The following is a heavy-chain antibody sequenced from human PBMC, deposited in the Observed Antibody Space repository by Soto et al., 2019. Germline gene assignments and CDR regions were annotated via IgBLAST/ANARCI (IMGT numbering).Heavy chain of an antibody. CDR2: IIPIFGTA. CDR1: GGTFSSYA. Sequence: ASLKVSCKASGGTFSSYAISWVRQAPGQGLEWMGGIIPIFGTANYAQKFQGRVTITADESTSTAYMELSSLRSEDTAVYYCARGDNNHYYPLDYWGQGTLVTVSS. J-gene: IGHJ4*02. V-gene: IGHV1-69*13. D-gene: IGHD1-26*01. CDR3: ARGDNNHYYPLDY.